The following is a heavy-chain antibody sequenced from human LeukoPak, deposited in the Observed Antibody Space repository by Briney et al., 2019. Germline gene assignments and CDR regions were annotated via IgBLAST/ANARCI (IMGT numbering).Heavy chain of an antibody. CDR2: INPNSGGT. V-gene: IGHV1-2*02. CDR3: ARDLTIFGVAQYYFDY. CDR1: GYTFTGYY. J-gene: IGHJ4*02. Sequence: GASVKVSCKASGYTFTGYYMHWVRQAPGQRLEWMGWINPNSGGTNYAQKFQGRVTMTRDTSISTAYMELSRLRSDDTAVYYCARDLTIFGVAQYYFDYWGQGTLVTVSS. D-gene: IGHD3-3*01.